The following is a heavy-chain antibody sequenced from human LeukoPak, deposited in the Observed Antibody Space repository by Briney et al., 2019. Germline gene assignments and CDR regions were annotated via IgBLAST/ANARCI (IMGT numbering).Heavy chain of an antibody. J-gene: IGHJ6*02. V-gene: IGHV3-9*01. D-gene: IGHD2/OR15-2a*01. CDR3: AKDIGSTLVLLGMDV. CDR1: GFTFDDYA. Sequence: GGSLRLSCAASGFTFDDYAMPWVRQAPGKGLEWVSGISLNSGSIDYADSVKGRFTISRDNATNSLYLQMNSLRAEDTALYYCAKDIGSTLVLLGMDVWGQGTTVTVSS. CDR2: ISLNSGSI.